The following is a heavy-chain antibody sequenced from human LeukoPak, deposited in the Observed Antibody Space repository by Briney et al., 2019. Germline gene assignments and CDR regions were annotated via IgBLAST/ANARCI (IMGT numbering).Heavy chain of an antibody. CDR2: ISYDGSNE. D-gene: IGHD3-22*01. CDR3: AKYSHDSSGSYDY. Sequence: GGSLRLSCAASGFTFSSYVMHWVRQAPGKGLEWVAIISYDGSNEYYADSVKGRFTISRDNSKNTLYLQMNSLRAEDTAVYYCAKYSHDSSGSYDYWGQGTLVTVSS. V-gene: IGHV3-30*04. CDR1: GFTFSSYV. J-gene: IGHJ4*02.